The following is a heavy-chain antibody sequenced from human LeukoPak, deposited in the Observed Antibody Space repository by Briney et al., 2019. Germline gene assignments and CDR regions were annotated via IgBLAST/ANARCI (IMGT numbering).Heavy chain of an antibody. CDR3: AKVYCSGGSCYSNAGYFDY. D-gene: IGHD2-15*01. V-gene: IGHV3-23*01. CDR2: ISGSGGST. J-gene: IGHJ4*02. CDR1: GFTFSSYA. Sequence: PGGSLRLSCAASGFTFSSYAMSWVRQAPGKGLEWVSAISGSGGSTYYADSVKGRFTISRDNSKNTLYLQMNSLRAEDTAVYYCAKVYCSGGSCYSNAGYFDYWGQGTLVTVSS.